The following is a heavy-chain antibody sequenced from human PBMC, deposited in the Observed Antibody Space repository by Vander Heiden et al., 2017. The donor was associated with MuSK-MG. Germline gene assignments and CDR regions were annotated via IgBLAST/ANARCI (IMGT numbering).Heavy chain of an antibody. Sequence: QVQLQESGPGLVKPSQTLSLTCTVSGGSISSGGYYWSWLRQHPGKGLEWIGYIYYSGSTYYNPSLKSRVTISVDTSKNQFSLKLSSVTAADTAVYYCARDQGYDFWSGYYTDYYYGMDVWGQGTTVTVSS. D-gene: IGHD3-3*01. J-gene: IGHJ6*02. V-gene: IGHV4-31*03. CDR1: GGSISSGGYY. CDR2: IYYSGST. CDR3: ARDQGYDFWSGYYTDYYYGMDV.